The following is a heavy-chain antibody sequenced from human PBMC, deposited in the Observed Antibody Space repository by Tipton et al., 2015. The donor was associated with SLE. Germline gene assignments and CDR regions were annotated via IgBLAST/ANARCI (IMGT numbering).Heavy chain of an antibody. J-gene: IGHJ3*02. Sequence: QLVQSGAEVKKPGSSVKVSCKASGGTFSSYAISWVRQATGQGLEWMGWMNPNSGNTGYAQKFQGRVTMTRNTSVSTAYMELSSLRSEDTAVYYCARGSGWSKDAFDIWGQGTMVTVSS. D-gene: IGHD2-15*01. V-gene: IGHV1-8*02. CDR1: GGTFSSYA. CDR2: MNPNSGNT. CDR3: ARGSGWSKDAFDI.